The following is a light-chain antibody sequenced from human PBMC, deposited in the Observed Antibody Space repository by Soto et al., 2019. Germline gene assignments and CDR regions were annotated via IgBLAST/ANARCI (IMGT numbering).Light chain of an antibody. Sequence: DIQMTQSPATLSASVGDRVTITCRASQSVRSWLAWYQQKPGTAPKLLIFDASRLESGVPSRFSGSASGTEFTLTISSLQPEDFATYYCQQADTFPITFGQGTRLEIK. CDR1: QSVRSW. CDR3: QQADTFPIT. J-gene: IGKJ5*01. CDR2: DAS. V-gene: IGKV1-5*01.